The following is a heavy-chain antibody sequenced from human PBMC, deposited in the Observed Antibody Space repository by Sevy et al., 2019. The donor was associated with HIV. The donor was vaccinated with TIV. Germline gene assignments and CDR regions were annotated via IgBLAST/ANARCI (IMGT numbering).Heavy chain of an antibody. CDR1: GGSINSDH. CDR3: ARRNDFDI. J-gene: IGHJ3*02. CDR2: VYYTGGT. V-gene: IGHV4-59*08. Sequence: SETLSLTCTVSGGSINSDHWNWIRQPPGKGLGWIGYVYYTGGTNYNPSLKNRVTISVDRTKNQFSLKLTSVTAADTAVYYCARRNDFDIWGQRTMVTVS.